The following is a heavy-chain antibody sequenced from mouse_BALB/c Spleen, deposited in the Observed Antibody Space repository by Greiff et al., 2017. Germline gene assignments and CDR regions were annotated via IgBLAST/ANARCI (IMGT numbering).Heavy chain of an antibody. Sequence: EVKVVESGGGLVKPGGSLKLSCAASGFTFSSYAMSWVRQTPEKRLEWVASISSGGSTYYPDSVMGRFTISRDNARNILYLQMSSLRSEDTAMYYCARGGNYLLFDYWGQGTTLTVSS. CDR3: ARGGNYLLFDY. J-gene: IGHJ2*01. CDR2: ISSGGST. D-gene: IGHD5-5*01. CDR1: GFTFSSYA. V-gene: IGHV5-6-5*01.